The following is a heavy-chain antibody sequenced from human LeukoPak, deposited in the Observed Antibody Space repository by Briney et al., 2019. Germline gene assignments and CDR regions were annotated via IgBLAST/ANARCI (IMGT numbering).Heavy chain of an antibody. CDR3: ARERYGDYVY. Sequence: GGSLRLSCTASGFTVSSNYMSWVREAPGKALEWVSVISSGGSTYYADSVKGRFTISRHNSKNTLYLQMNSLRAEDTAVYYCARERYGDYVYWGQGTLVTVSS. CDR2: ISSGGST. CDR1: GFTVSSNY. J-gene: IGHJ4*02. D-gene: IGHD4-17*01. V-gene: IGHV3-53*04.